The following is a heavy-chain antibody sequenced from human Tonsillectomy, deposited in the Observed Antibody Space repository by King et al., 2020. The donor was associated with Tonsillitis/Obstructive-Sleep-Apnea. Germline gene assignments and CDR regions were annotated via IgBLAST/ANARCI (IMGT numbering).Heavy chain of an antibody. D-gene: IGHD2-8*02. J-gene: IGHJ4*02. CDR2: INPSGGST. Sequence: QLVQSGAEVKKPGASVKVSCKASGYTFTDYYIQWVRQAPGQGLEWMGIINPSGGSTSYARKFQGRVTITRDTSTSTVYMDLSSLRSEDTAVYYCERLRCTGGACYLNFDYWGQGTLVTVSS. CDR1: GYTFTDYY. CDR3: ERLRCTGGACYLNFDY. V-gene: IGHV1-46*01.